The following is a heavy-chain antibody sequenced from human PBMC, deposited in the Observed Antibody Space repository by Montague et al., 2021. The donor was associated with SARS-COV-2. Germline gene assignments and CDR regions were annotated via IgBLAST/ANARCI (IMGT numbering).Heavy chain of an antibody. J-gene: IGHJ4*02. Sequence: PALVKPTQTVTLTCTFSGFSLKTPGMCVSWIRQPPGKALEWLARIDWDGDKDFSTSLKTRLTVSRDTSKNQVVLTMTNMDPGDTATYYCARTSPYSGSYKEFDYWGQGVLVTVS. CDR3: ARTSPYSGSYKEFDY. D-gene: IGHD1-26*01. V-gene: IGHV2-70*11. CDR2: IDWDGDK. CDR1: GFSLKTPGMC.